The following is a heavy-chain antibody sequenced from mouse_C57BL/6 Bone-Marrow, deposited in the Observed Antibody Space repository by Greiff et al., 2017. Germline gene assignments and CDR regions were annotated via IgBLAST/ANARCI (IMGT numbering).Heavy chain of an antibody. Sequence: VQLQQPGAELVKPGASVKLSCKASGYTFTSYWMQWVKQRPGQGLEWIGEIDPSDSYTNYNQKFKGKATLTVDTSSSTAYMQIRSLTSEDSAVYYCAREHYYGSSHWYFDVWGTGTTVTVSS. D-gene: IGHD1-1*01. CDR1: GYTFTSYW. J-gene: IGHJ1*03. V-gene: IGHV1-50*01. CDR2: IDPSDSYT. CDR3: AREHYYGSSHWYFDV.